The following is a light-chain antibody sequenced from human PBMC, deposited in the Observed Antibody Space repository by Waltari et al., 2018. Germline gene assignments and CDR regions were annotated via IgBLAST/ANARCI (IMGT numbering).Light chain of an antibody. CDR1: ESVSRN. CDR3: HQRSSWPLT. Sequence: EIVLTQSPATLSLSPGERATLSCRASESVSRNLAWYQQKPGQAPRLLIYDASTRATDIPARFRASGSGTDFTLTISSLEPEDFAVYYCHQRSSWPLTFGPGTKVDFK. CDR2: DAS. J-gene: IGKJ3*01. V-gene: IGKV3-11*01.